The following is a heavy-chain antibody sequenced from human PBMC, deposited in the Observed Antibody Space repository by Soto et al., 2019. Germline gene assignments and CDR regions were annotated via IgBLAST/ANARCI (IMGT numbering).Heavy chain of an antibody. D-gene: IGHD1-26*01. CDR1: GYTFTSYY. Sequence: HVQLVQSGAEVKKPGASVKVSCKASGYTFTSYYMHWVRQAPGQGLEWMGIINPSGGSTSYAQKYQARVTMTGDTSTSTVYSERSSLRSEDTAVYYCARDTVRWELLGPHFDSCGQGTLGTFAS. CDR2: INPSGGST. J-gene: IGHJ5*01. V-gene: IGHV1-46*01. CDR3: ARDTVRWELLGPHFDS.